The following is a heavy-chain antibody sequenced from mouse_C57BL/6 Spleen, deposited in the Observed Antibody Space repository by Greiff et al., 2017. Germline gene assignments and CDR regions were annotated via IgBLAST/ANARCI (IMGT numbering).Heavy chain of an antibody. CDR2: ISYDGSN. V-gene: IGHV3-6*01. Sequence: ESGPGLVKPSQSLSLTCSVTGYSITSGYYWNWIRQFPGNKLEWMGYISYDGSNNYNPSLKNRISITRDTSKNQFFLKLNSVTTEDTATYYCARGGVYYGYDSFAYWGQGTLVTVSA. D-gene: IGHD2-2*01. CDR1: GYSITSGYY. J-gene: IGHJ3*01. CDR3: ARGGVYYGYDSFAY.